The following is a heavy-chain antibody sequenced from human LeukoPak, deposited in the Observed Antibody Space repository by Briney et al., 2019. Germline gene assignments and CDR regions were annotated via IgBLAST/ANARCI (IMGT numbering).Heavy chain of an antibody. CDR1: GFTFSSYA. CDR3: AKIDEVGSSSWYRPFDY. J-gene: IGHJ4*02. Sequence: GSLRLSCAASGFTFSSYAMSWVRQAPGKGLEWVSAISGSGGSTYYADSVKGRFTISRDNSKNTLYLQMNSLRAEDTAVYYCAKIDEVGSSSWYRPFDYWGQGTLVTVSS. CDR2: ISGSGGST. D-gene: IGHD6-13*01. V-gene: IGHV3-23*01.